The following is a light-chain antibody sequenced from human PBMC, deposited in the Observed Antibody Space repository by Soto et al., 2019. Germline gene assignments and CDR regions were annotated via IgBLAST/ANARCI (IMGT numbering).Light chain of an antibody. CDR2: GAS. J-gene: IGKJ1*01. CDR1: QSVSSTD. V-gene: IGKV3-20*01. CDR3: HQFGSSVRT. Sequence: EIVLTQSPGTLSLSPGERATLSCRASQSVSSTDLVWYQQKPGQAPRLLIYGASSRATGIPDRFSGSGSGTDFTLTISRLETEDFAVYYCHQFGSSVRTFGQGTEVEV.